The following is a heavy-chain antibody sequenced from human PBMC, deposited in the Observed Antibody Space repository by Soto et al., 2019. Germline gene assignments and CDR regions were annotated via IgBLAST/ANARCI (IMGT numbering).Heavy chain of an antibody. Sequence: EVQLVESGGGLVQPGGALRLFCSASGFPIRSYAIEWVRQAPGKGLETVSVTYSKGGSTHYADSVRGRFTISTDNSKNTLNLQMSSLRAEDTAVYYCVRDLWGFESWGQGTLVTVSS. CDR2: TYSKGGST. V-gene: IGHV3-64D*08. J-gene: IGHJ4*02. D-gene: IGHD3-16*01. CDR3: VRDLWGFES. CDR1: GFPIRSYA.